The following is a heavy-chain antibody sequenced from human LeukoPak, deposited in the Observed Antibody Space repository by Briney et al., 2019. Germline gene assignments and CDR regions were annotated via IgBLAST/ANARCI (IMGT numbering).Heavy chain of an antibody. CDR3: ARDSSSWYGGGWFDP. CDR1: GYTFTSYY. CDR2: INPSGDPT. Sequence: GASVKVSCKASGYTFTSYYMHWVRQAPGQGLEWVGIINPSGDPTTYAQKFQGRVTMTSDMSTSTVYMELSRLRSDDTAVYYCARDSSSWYGGGWFDPWGQGTLVTVSS. V-gene: IGHV1-46*01. J-gene: IGHJ5*02. D-gene: IGHD6-13*01.